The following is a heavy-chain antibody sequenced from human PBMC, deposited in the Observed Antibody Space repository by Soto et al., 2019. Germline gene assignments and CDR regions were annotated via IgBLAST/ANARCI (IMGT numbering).Heavy chain of an antibody. CDR2: LGAAGAT. V-gene: IGHV3-13*01. CDR1: GFSLTNYD. D-gene: IGHD6-6*01. J-gene: IGHJ6*02. CDR3: ARVDRGSSLFYYYYGMGV. Sequence: PGGSLRLSCAVSGFSLTNYDMSWVRQSTGKGLEWVSTLGAAGATYFADSVRGRFTISRENSTNTLYLQMNSLRAEDTAVYYCARVDRGSSLFYYYYGMGVWGQGTTVTVSS.